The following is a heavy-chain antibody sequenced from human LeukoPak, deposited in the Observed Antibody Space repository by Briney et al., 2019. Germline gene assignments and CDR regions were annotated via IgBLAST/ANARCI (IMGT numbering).Heavy chain of an antibody. V-gene: IGHV3-48*03. J-gene: IGHJ4*02. CDR3: ARVERYYFDY. CDR1: GFTFSSYE. Sequence: GGSLRLSCAASGFTFSSYEMNWVRQAPGKGLERVSYISSSGSTIYYADSVKGRFTISRDNAKNSLYLQMSSLRAEDTAVYYCARVERYYFDYWGQGTLVTVSS. CDR2: ISSSGSTI.